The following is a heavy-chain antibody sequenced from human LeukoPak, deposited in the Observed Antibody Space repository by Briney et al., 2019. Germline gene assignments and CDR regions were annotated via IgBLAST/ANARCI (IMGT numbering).Heavy chain of an antibody. D-gene: IGHD3-9*01. J-gene: IGHJ5*02. Sequence: ASVKVSCKASGYTFTGYYMHWVRQAPGQGLEWMGWINPNSGGTNYAQKFQGRVTMTRDTSISTAYMELSRLRSDDTAVYYCARDEYDILTGYEHNWFDPWGQGTLVTVPS. CDR3: ARDEYDILTGYEHNWFDP. V-gene: IGHV1-2*02. CDR2: INPNSGGT. CDR1: GYTFTGYY.